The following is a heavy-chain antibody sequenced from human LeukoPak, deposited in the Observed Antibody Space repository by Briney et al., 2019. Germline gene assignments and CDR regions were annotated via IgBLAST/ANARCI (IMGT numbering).Heavy chain of an antibody. CDR3: ARGYCSGDCFTLFDY. CDR1: GYIFTGYY. Sequence: ASVKVSCKSSGYIFTGYYMHWGRQAPGQGLEWMGWINPNSGGTNYAQKFQGRVTMTRDTSISTAYMELSSLRSDDTAVYYCARGYCSGDCFTLFDYWGQGTLVTVSS. D-gene: IGHD2-21*02. J-gene: IGHJ4*02. CDR2: INPNSGGT. V-gene: IGHV1-2*02.